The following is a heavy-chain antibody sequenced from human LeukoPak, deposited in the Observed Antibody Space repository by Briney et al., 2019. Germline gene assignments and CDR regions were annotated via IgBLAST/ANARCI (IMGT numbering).Heavy chain of an antibody. CDR3: VRSGYDRIFDY. Sequence: WGSLSLYCAASGFTFRNYEMNWVRQAPGKGLEWVSYISRSGDTIYYADSLKGRFSISRDNAKNSLYLQMNSLRDEDTALYYCVRSGYDRIFDYWGQETVVPLFS. CDR1: GFTFRNYE. D-gene: IGHD5-12*01. CDR2: ISRSGDTI. V-gene: IGHV3-48*03. J-gene: IGHJ4*02.